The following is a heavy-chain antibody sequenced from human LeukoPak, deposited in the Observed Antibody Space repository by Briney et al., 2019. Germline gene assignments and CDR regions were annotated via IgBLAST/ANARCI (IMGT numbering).Heavy chain of an antibody. Sequence: GGSLRLSCAASGFTFSSYAMSWVRQAPGKGLEWVGRIKSKTDGGTTDYAAPVKGRFTISRDDSKNTLYLRMNSLTTEDTAVYFCAHRDTTMVRVDYWGQGTLVTVSS. CDR1: GFTFSSYA. D-gene: IGHD5-18*01. CDR2: IKSKTDGGTT. J-gene: IGHJ4*02. CDR3: AHRDTTMVRVDY. V-gene: IGHV3-15*01.